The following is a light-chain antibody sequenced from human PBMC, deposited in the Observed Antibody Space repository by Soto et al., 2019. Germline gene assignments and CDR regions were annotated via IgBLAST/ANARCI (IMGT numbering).Light chain of an antibody. CDR3: CSYAGSSTFYV. CDR1: SSDVGSYNL. J-gene: IGLJ1*01. CDR2: EGS. V-gene: IGLV2-23*01. Sequence: QSVLTQPASVSGSPGQSITISCTGTSSDVGSYNLVSWYQQHPGKAPKLMIYEGSKRPSGVSNRFSGSKSGNTASLTISGLQAEDEDDYYCCSYAGSSTFYVFGTGTKLTVL.